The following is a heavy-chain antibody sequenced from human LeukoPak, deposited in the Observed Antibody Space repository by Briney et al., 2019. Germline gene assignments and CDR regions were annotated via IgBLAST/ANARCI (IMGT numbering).Heavy chain of an antibody. J-gene: IGHJ6*03. CDR2: INPGGDNT. CDR1: GYTFTKYY. Sequence: GSVKVSCKASGYTFTKYYIHWVRQAPGQGLEWMGLINPGGDNTNYAQKLQGRVTMTTDTSTSAAYMELRSLRSDDTAVYYCARCRGYSSGWYSFRDYYYYYMDVWGKGTTVTVSS. D-gene: IGHD6-19*01. V-gene: IGHV1-46*01. CDR3: ARCRGYSSGWYSFRDYYYYYMDV.